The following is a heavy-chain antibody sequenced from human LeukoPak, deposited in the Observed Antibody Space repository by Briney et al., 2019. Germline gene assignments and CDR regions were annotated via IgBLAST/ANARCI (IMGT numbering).Heavy chain of an antibody. CDR3: ARTRGSHISMAYLDY. V-gene: IGHV1-2*02. CDR2: INPNNGDT. D-gene: IGHD2/OR15-2a*01. J-gene: IGHJ4*02. CDR1: GYTFICNF. Sequence: ASVKVSCKASGYTFICNFMHWVRQAPGQGLEWMGWINPNNGDTNYAQKSQGRVTVTRDTSISTAYMELSSLRSDDTAVYYCARTRGSHISMAYLDYWGQGTLVTVSS.